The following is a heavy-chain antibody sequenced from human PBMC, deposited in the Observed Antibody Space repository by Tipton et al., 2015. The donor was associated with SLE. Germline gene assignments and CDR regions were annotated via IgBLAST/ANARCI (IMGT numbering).Heavy chain of an antibody. CDR2: INSDGSST. D-gene: IGHD6-19*01. J-gene: IGHJ1*01. V-gene: IGHV3-74*03. CDR1: GFTFSSYW. CDR3: ARGRDWPVAGTDYFHH. Sequence: SLRLSCAASGFTFSSYWMHWVRQAPGKGLVWVSRINSDGSSTTYADSVKGRFTISRDNAKNTLYLQMNSLRAEDTAVYYCARGRDWPVAGTDYFHHWGQGTLVTVSS.